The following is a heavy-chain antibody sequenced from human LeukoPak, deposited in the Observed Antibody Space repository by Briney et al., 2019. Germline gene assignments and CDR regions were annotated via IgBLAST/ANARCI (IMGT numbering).Heavy chain of an antibody. V-gene: IGHV3-48*03. CDR1: GFTFSSYE. D-gene: IGHD2-15*01. J-gene: IGHJ4*02. CDR3: ARDPRGYCSGGSCYEKSLDY. Sequence: GGSLRLSCAASGFTFSSYEMNWVRQAPGKGLEWVSYISSSGSTIYYADSVKGRFTISRDNAKNSLYLQMNSLRAEDTAVYYCARDPRGYCSGGSCYEKSLDYWGQGTLVTVSS. CDR2: ISSSGSTI.